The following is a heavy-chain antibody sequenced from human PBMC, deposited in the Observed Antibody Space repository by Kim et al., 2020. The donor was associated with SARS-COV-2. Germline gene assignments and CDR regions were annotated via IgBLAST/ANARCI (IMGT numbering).Heavy chain of an antibody. V-gene: IGHV4-34*01. D-gene: IGHD5-18*01. CDR3: ARGQDTAKTGS. Sequence: SETLSLTCAVYGASFSGYYWSWIRQSPGKRLEWIGEIHPSGSTSYNPSLQSRVTISIDTSKSHMSLRLTSVTAADTAAYFCARGQDTAKTGSWGQGTRVT. CDR2: IHPSGST. CDR1: GASFSGYY. J-gene: IGHJ5*02.